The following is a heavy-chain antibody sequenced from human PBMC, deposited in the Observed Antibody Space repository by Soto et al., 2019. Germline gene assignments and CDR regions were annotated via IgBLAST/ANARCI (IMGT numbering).Heavy chain of an antibody. D-gene: IGHD6-13*01. CDR3: ARQEPGVAAAGTRGPWDY. CDR2: IYKSATT. CDR1: GNSISNLDYF. J-gene: IGHJ4*02. Sequence: PSETLSLTCSVSGNSISNLDYFWAWIRQPPGQALEYIGYIYKSATTYYNPSFESRVAISVDTSKSQFSLKLSSVTAADTAVYYCARQEPGVAAAGTRGPWDYWGQGTLVTVSS. V-gene: IGHV4-39*01.